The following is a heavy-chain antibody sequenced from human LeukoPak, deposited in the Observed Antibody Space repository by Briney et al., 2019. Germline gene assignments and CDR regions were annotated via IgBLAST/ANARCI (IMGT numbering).Heavy chain of an antibody. CDR1: GDSVSRSDSY. J-gene: IGHJ1*01. D-gene: IGHD3-22*01. V-gene: IGHV4-39*01. Sequence: SETLSLTCSVSGDSVSRSDSYWDWIRQPPGKGLEWIGTIYYSGRTYYSPSLKSRVIMSVDPSNNQFSLNLRSVTAADTAVYYCARRRYYDGSGYLERGQGTLLSVSS. CDR3: ARRRYYDGSGYLE. CDR2: IYYSGRT.